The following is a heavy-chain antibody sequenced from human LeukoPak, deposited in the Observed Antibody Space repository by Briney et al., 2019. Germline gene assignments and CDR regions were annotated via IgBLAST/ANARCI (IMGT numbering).Heavy chain of an antibody. Sequence: ASVKVSCKASGYTFTSYDINWVRQATGQGLEWMGWMNPNSGNTGYAQKFQGRVTMTRNTSISTAYMELSSLRSEDTAVYYRARALDSSGWYLYYYYGMDVWGQGTTVTVSS. CDR3: ARALDSSGWYLYYYYGMDV. D-gene: IGHD6-19*01. V-gene: IGHV1-8*01. J-gene: IGHJ6*02. CDR1: GYTFTSYD. CDR2: MNPNSGNT.